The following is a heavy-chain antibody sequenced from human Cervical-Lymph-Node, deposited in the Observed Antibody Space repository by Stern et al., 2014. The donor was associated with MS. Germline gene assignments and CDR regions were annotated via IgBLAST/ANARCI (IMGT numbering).Heavy chain of an antibody. D-gene: IGHD6-6*01. CDR2: IHTVGTT. CDR3: AREIAGRRFED. J-gene: IGHJ4*02. V-gene: IGHV3-66*01. CDR1: GFPVGASY. Sequence: EVQLVESGGGLVQPGGSLRLSCEASGFPVGASYMNWVRQAPGKGLEWVSRIHTVGTTHYADSVKGRFTISRANAKNALYLQMDRLTVEDTAVYYCAREIAGRRFEDWGPGTLVAVSP.